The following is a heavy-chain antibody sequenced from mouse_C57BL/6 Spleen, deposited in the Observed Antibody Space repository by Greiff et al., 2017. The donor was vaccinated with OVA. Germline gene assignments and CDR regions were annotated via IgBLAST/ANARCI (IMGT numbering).Heavy chain of an antibody. Sequence: EVKLMESGGGLVQPGGSLKLSCAASGFTFSDYGMAWVRQAPRKGPEWVAFISNLAYSIYYADTVTGRFTISRENAKNTLYLEMSSLRSEDTAMYYCARQDRYYAMDYWGQGTSVTVSS. CDR1: GFTFSDYG. V-gene: IGHV5-15*01. CDR3: ARQDRYYAMDY. J-gene: IGHJ4*01. CDR2: ISNLAYSI.